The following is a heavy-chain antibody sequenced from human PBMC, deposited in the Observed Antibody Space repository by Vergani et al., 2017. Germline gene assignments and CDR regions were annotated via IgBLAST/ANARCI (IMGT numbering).Heavy chain of an antibody. CDR2: IIPILGIA. CDR1: GGPFSSYA. D-gene: IGHD5-12*01. Sequence: QVQLVQSGAEVKKPGSSVKVSCKASGGPFSSYAISWVRQAPGQGLEWMGRIIPILGIANYAQKFQGRVTITADKSTSTAYMELSSLRSEDTAVYYCARSDIVGWGGMDVWGQGTTVTVSS. V-gene: IGHV1-69*04. J-gene: IGHJ6*02. CDR3: ARSDIVGWGGMDV.